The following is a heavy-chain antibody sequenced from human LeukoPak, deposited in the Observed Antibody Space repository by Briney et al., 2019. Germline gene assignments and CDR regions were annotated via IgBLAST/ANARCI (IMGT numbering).Heavy chain of an antibody. V-gene: IGHV1-3*01. CDR1: GYTFTSYA. CDR2: INAGNGDT. D-gene: IGHD2-21*02. CDR3: ATGGAYCGGDCYPVDYFDY. J-gene: IGHJ4*02. Sequence: GASVKVSCKASGYTFTSYAMHWVRQAPGQRLEWLGWINAGNGDTKYSQKFQGRVTITRDTSASTAYMELSSLRPEDTAVYYCATGGAYCGGDCYPVDYFDYWGQGTLVTVSS.